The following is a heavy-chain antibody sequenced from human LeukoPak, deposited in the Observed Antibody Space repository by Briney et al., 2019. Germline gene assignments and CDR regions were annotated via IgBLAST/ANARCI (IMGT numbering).Heavy chain of an antibody. CDR1: GFTFSSYA. V-gene: IGHV3-23*01. CDR2: ISGSGYGT. CDR3: AKDPAAAGTAEYFQD. J-gene: IGHJ1*01. D-gene: IGHD6-13*01. Sequence: GGSLRLSCAASGFTFSSYAMTWVRQAPGKGLEWVSAISGSGYGTYYADSVKGRFTISRDNFKNTLYLQMNSLRAEDTAVYYCAKDPAAAGTAEYFQDWGQGTLVTVSS.